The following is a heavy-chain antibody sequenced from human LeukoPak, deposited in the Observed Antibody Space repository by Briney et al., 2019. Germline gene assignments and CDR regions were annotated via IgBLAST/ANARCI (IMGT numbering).Heavy chain of an antibody. CDR3: AKDQEEWLIREVGH. CDR1: GFSFSHYG. D-gene: IGHD6-19*01. CDR2: IWYDSSSA. V-gene: IGHV3-33*06. J-gene: IGHJ4*02. Sequence: PGRSLTPSCVASGFSFSHYGMHWVRQAPGKGLQWVAVIWYDSSSAYYVPSVKGRFTISRDNARNTLYLHMNNLRPEDTAIYYCAKDQEEWLIREVGHWGQGTLVTVSS.